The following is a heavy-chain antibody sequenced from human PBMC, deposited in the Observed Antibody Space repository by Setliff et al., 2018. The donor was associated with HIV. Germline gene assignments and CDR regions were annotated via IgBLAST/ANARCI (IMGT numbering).Heavy chain of an antibody. CDR3: ARSDGLGINSRFDS. J-gene: IGHJ4*02. CDR1: GGTFSTYG. D-gene: IGHD3-10*01. Sequence: ASVKVSCKASGGTFSTYGINWVRQAPGQGLEWMGGIIPIFGTANYAQKFQGRVTMTRNTSTRTAYMELSSLTSEDTAVYYCARSDGLGINSRFDSWGQGTLVTVSS. CDR2: IIPIFGTA. V-gene: IGHV1-69*05.